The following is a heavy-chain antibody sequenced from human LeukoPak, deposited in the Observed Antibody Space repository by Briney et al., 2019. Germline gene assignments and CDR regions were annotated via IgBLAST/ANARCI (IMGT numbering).Heavy chain of an antibody. CDR2: ISAYNGNT. V-gene: IGHV1-18*01. J-gene: IGHJ4*02. D-gene: IGHD1-7*01. CDR3: ARGGGPLELREGVFDY. Sequence: PGESLKISCKGSGYTFTSYGISWVRQAPGQGLEWMGWISAYNGNTNYAQKLQGRVTMTTDTSTSTAYMELRSLRSDDTAVYYCARGGGPLELREGVFDYWGQGTLVTVSS. CDR1: GYTFTSYG.